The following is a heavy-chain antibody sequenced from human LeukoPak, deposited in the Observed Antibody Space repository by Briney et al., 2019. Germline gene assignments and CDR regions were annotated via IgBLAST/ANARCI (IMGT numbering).Heavy chain of an antibody. V-gene: IGHV5-51*01. D-gene: IGHD3-16*02. J-gene: IGHJ6*02. Sequence: GESLKISCKGSGYSFTSYWIGWVRQMPGKGLEWMGIIHPGDSDTRYSPSFQGQVTISADKSISTAYLQWSSLKASDTAMYYCAILGEMITFGGIIVTRKNYYYYYGMDVWGQGTTVTVSS. CDR2: IHPGDSDT. CDR3: AILGEMITFGGIIVTRKNYYYYYGMDV. CDR1: GYSFTSYW.